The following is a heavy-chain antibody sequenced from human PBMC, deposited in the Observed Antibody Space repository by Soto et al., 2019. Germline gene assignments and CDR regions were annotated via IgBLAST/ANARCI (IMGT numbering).Heavy chain of an antibody. J-gene: IGHJ6*02. CDR3: ARGLYTITIFGVVIGPPSSMDV. V-gene: IGHV4-34*01. CDR1: GGSFSSYY. D-gene: IGHD3-3*01. Sequence: SETLSLTCAVYGGSFSSYYWSWIRQPPGKGLEWIGEINHSGSTNYNPSLKSRVTISVDTSKNQFSLKLSSVTAADTAVYYCARGLYTITIFGVVIGPPSSMDVWGQGTTVTVSS. CDR2: INHSGST.